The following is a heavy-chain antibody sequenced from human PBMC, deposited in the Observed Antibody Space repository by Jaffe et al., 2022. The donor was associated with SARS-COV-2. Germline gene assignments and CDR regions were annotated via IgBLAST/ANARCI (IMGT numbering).Heavy chain of an antibody. D-gene: IGHD3-22*01. CDR1: GGTFSSYA. CDR3: ARTTYYYDSSGYYKPNWFDP. CDR2: IIPIFGTA. V-gene: IGHV1-69*01. J-gene: IGHJ5*02. Sequence: QVQLVQSGAEVKKPGSSVKVSCKASGGTFSSYAISWVRQAPGQGLEWMGGIIPIFGTANYAQKFQGRVTITADESTSTAYMELSSLRSEDTAVYYCARTTYYYDSSGYYKPNWFDPWGQGTLVTVSS.